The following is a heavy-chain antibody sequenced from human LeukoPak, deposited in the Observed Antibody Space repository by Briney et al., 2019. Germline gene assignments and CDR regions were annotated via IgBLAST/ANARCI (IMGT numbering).Heavy chain of an antibody. CDR1: GGSFSGHY. D-gene: IGHD2-2*01. CDR2: INHSGST. Sequence: SETLSLTCAVYGGSFSGHYWSWIRQPPGKGLEWIGEINHSGSTNYNPPLKSRVIISGDTSKNHFSLKLTPVSAADTAVYYCARVVCSSNSCHISSGYFDYWGQGTLVAVSS. V-gene: IGHV4-34*01. CDR3: ARVVCSSNSCHISSGYFDY. J-gene: IGHJ4*02.